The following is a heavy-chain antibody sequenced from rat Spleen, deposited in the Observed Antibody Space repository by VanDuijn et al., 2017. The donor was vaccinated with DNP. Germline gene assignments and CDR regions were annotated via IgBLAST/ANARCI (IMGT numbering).Heavy chain of an antibody. J-gene: IGHJ2*01. D-gene: IGHD1-4*01. CDR2: ISSGGST. Sequence: QVQLKESGPGLVQPSQTLSLTCTVSGFSLTSYTVSWVRQPPGKVLEWIAAISSGGSTYYNSALKSRLSISRDTSKSQVFLKMNSLQTEDTAIYYCTRLPEYWGQGVMVTVSS. CDR1: GFSLTSYT. CDR3: TRLPEY. V-gene: IGHV2-6*01.